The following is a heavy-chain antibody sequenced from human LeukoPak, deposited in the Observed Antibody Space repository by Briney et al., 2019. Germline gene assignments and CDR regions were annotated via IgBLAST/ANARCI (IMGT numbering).Heavy chain of an antibody. D-gene: IGHD6-19*01. V-gene: IGHV1-69*13. J-gene: IGHJ4*02. CDR3: ATYVGSGSDY. CDR1: GGTFSSYA. Sequence: ASVKVSCKASGGTFSSYAISWVRQAPGEELEWMGGIIPIFGTANYAQKFQGRVTITADESTSTAYMELSSLRSEDTAVYYCATYVGSGSDYWGQGTLVTVSS. CDR2: IIPIFGTA.